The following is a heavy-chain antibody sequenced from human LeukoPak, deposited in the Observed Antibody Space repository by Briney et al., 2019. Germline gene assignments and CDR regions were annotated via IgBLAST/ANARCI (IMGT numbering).Heavy chain of an antibody. Sequence: SQTLPLTCRISGYSVSSNSAAWNWIRRSPSRALKWLGRTYYRCKWYNEYAVYVKRRIPINGHISKNQFSFQLHSVSPEDTAVYYSPRAAYDILTGSTLWYFDHWGQGTLVTVSS. J-gene: IGHJ4*02. D-gene: IGHD3-9*01. CDR2: TYYRCKWYN. CDR1: GYSVSSNSAA. V-gene: IGHV6-1*01. CDR3: PRAAYDILTGSTLWYFDH.